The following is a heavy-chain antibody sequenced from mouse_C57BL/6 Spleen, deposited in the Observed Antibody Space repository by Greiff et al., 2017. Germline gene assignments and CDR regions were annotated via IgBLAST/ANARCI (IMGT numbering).Heavy chain of an antibody. V-gene: IGHV5-6*02. CDR1: GFTFSSYG. Sequence: EVMLVESGGDLVKPGGSLKLSCAASGFTFSSYGMTWVRQTPDKRLEWVATISSGGSYTYYPDSVKGRCTISIDNAKTTLYLQMSILKSEDTAIYFCSSGIIMTVVDYFDYWGQGTTLTVSS. CDR2: ISSGGSYT. D-gene: IGHD1-1*01. CDR3: SSGIIMTVVDYFDY. J-gene: IGHJ2*01.